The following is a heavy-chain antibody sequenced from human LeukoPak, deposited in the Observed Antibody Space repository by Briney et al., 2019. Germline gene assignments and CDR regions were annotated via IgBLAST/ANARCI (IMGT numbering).Heavy chain of an antibody. V-gene: IGHV6-1*01. D-gene: IGHD2-2*01. CDR2: IYYRYTWYN. J-gene: IGHJ5*02. CDR3: ARRLTQYDCFDP. Sequence: SQTLSLTYAISVDIVSSNSVTWNSIRQSPSRGLEWLGRIYYRYTWYNDYAVSVRGHITVNPDTSKNQFSLHLNSVAPEDTAVYYCARRLTQYDCFDPWGQGILVTVSS. CDR1: VDIVSSNSVT.